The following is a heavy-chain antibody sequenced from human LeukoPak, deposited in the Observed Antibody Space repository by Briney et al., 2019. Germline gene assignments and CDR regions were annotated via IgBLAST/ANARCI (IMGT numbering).Heavy chain of an antibody. CDR2: VDPDDGET. J-gene: IGHJ4*02. CDR3: ATVPTVPTYYDFWSGYYDN. Sequence: ASVKISCKGSGYTFTDYYMHWVRQAPGKGLEWMGLVDPDDGETIYAQKFQGRVTITPDTSTDTAYMELSSLRSEDTAVYYCATVPTVPTYYDFWSGYYDNWGQGTMVTVSS. CDR1: GYTFTDYY. D-gene: IGHD3-3*01. V-gene: IGHV1-69-2*01.